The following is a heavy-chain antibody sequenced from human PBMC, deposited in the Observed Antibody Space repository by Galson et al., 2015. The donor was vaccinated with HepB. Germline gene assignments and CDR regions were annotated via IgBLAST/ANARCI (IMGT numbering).Heavy chain of an antibody. V-gene: IGHV3-30-3*01. Sequence: SLRLSCAASGFTFSSYAMHWVRQAPGKGLEWVAVISYDGSNKYYADSVKGRFTISRDNSKNTLYLQMNSLRAVDTAVYYCAREMGGRGYSYGFDYWGQGTLVTVSS. CDR1: GFTFSSYA. J-gene: IGHJ4*02. CDR3: AREMGGRGYSYGFDY. CDR2: ISYDGSNK. D-gene: IGHD5-18*01.